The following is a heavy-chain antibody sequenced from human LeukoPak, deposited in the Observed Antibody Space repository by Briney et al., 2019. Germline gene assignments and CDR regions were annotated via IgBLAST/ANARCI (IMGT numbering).Heavy chain of an antibody. CDR2: IKQEGSEK. V-gene: IGHV3-7*01. Sequence: GGSLRLSCAASGFTFSSYWMSWVRQAPGKGLEGVANIKQEGSEKYYVDSVKGRFTISRDNAKNSLYLQMNSLRAEDTAVYYCARDSVVVPAAINYYYYGMDVWGQGTTVTVSS. D-gene: IGHD2-2*02. CDR1: GFTFSSYW. J-gene: IGHJ6*02. CDR3: ARDSVVVPAAINYYYYGMDV.